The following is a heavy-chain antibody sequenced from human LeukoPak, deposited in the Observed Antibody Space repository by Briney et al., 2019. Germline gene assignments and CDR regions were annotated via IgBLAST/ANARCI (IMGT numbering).Heavy chain of an antibody. Sequence: GGSLRLSCAASGFTVSNNYMSWVRQAPGRLEWLSVTYSGETQYAGSVKGRFTISRDDAKNSLYLQMNSLRAEDTAVYYCARDLYFYGSGNYVPGFPDYWGQGTLVTVSS. CDR2: TYSGET. CDR3: ARDLYFYGSGNYVPGFPDY. CDR1: GFTVSNNY. D-gene: IGHD3-10*01. J-gene: IGHJ4*02. V-gene: IGHV3-66*01.